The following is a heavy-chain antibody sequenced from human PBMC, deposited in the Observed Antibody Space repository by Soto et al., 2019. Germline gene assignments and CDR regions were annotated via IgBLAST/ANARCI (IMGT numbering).Heavy chain of an antibody. D-gene: IGHD3-10*01. CDR2: IYPGDSDT. CDR3: ARSLARYYGSGIFYYYGMDV. V-gene: IGHV5-51*03. Sequence: PVESRKISCKGSGYSFTSYWIGWVRQMPGKGLEWMGIIYPGDSDTRYSPSFQGQVTISADKSISTAYLQWSSLKASDTAMYYCARSLARYYGSGIFYYYGMDVWGQGTTVTVSS. J-gene: IGHJ6*02. CDR1: GYSFTSYW.